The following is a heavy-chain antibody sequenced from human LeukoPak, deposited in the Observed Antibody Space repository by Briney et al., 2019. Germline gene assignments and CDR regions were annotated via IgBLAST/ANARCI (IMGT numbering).Heavy chain of an antibody. Sequence: HSGGSLRLSCAASGFTFSSYWMSWVRQAPGEGLEWVANIKEDGSEKNYVDSVKGRFTISRDNAKNSLYLQMNSLRAEDTAVYYCARGGGRHVEYWGQGNLVTVSS. CDR3: ARGGGRHVEY. V-gene: IGHV3-7*05. CDR1: GFTFSSYW. D-gene: IGHD2/OR15-2a*01. CDR2: IKEDGSEK. J-gene: IGHJ4*02.